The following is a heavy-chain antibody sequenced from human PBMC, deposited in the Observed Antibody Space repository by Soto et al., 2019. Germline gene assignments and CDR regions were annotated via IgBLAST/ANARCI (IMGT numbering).Heavy chain of an antibody. V-gene: IGHV1-69*06. D-gene: IGHD1-26*01. Sequence: QVQLVQSGAEVKKPGSSVKVSCKTSGGTFSTYSIVWVRQAPGEGLEWMGGIIPIFGTANYAQKFQDRVTITADKSTNTAFMEPSSLKSENTAMYYCAGSSGNNYGVGTDYYFDYWGQGTLVTVSS. J-gene: IGHJ4*02. CDR2: IIPIFGTA. CDR1: GGTFSTYS. CDR3: AGSSGNNYGVGTDYYFDY.